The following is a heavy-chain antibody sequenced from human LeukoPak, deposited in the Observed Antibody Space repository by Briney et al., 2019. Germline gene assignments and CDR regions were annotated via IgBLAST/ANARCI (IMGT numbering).Heavy chain of an antibody. J-gene: IGHJ4*02. CDR3: ARGELGSWDGSYTYYFDY. D-gene: IGHD3-22*01. V-gene: IGHV4-34*01. CDR1: GGSFSGYY. Sequence: PSETLSLTCAVYGGSFSGYYWSWIRQPPGKGLEWIGEINHSGSTNYNPSLRSRVTISVDTSKNQFSLKLSSVTAADTAVYYCARGELGSWDGSYTYYFDYWGQGTLVTVSS. CDR2: INHSGST.